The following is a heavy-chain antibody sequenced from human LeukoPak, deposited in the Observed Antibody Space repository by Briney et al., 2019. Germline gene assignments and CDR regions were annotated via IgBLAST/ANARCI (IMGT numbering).Heavy chain of an antibody. CDR3: ARAMVRGSMDV. CDR2: IYYSGST. J-gene: IGHJ6*02. V-gene: IGHV4-31*03. Sequence: SETLALTCTVSGGSISSGGYYWSWIRQHPGKVLEWIGYIYYSGSTYYNPSLKSRVTISVDTSKNQFSLKLSSVTAADTAVYYCARAMVRGSMDVWGQGTTVTVSS. D-gene: IGHD3-10*01. CDR1: GGSISSGGYY.